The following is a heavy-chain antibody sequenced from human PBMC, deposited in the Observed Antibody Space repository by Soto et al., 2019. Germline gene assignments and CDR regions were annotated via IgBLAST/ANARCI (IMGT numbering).Heavy chain of an antibody. V-gene: IGHV4-59*01. D-gene: IGHD6-6*01. CDR2: IYYSGST. J-gene: IGHJ6*03. Sequence: PSETLSLTCTVSGGSISSYYWSWIRQPPGKGLEWIGYIYYSGSTNYNPSLKSRVTISVDTSKNQFSLKLSSVTAADTAVYYCARVDGSSSSYYYYYYMDVWGKGTTVTVSS. CDR1: GGSISSYY. CDR3: ARVDGSSSSYYYYYYMDV.